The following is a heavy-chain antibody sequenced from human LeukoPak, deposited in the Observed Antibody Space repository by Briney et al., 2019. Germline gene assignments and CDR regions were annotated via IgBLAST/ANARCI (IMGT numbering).Heavy chain of an antibody. CDR2: FYYSGST. J-gene: IGHJ4*02. D-gene: IGHD4-17*01. CDR1: GGSISRSSYF. Sequence: SETLSLTCTVSGGSISRSSYFWGWIRQPPGKGLEWIGSFYYSGSTYYNPSLKSRVTISVDASKNQFSLKLSSVTAADTAVYFCARDYGDHAFDCWGQGTLVTVSS. V-gene: IGHV4-39*02. CDR3: ARDYGDHAFDC.